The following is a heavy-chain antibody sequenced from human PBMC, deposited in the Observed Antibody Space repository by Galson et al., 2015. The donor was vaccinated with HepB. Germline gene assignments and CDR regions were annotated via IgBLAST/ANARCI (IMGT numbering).Heavy chain of an antibody. Sequence: SLRLSCAASGLTFSGYGMHWVRQAPGKGLEWVAFIRYDGTNKYYADSVKGRLTISRDNSKNTLYLQMSSLRPEDTAVYYCAVMSTAAFDFWGQGTLVTVSS. CDR3: AVMSTAAFDF. V-gene: IGHV3-30*02. CDR2: IRYDGTNK. D-gene: IGHD2-2*01. CDR1: GLTFSGYG. J-gene: IGHJ4*02.